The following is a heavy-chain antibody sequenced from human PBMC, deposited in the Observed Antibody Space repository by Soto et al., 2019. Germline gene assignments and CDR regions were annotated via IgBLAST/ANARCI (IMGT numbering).Heavy chain of an antibody. CDR3: ARVRGSGYNSRDYYYYGMDV. CDR2: INHSGST. J-gene: IGHJ6*02. Sequence: SETLSLTCAVYGGSFSGYYWSWIRQPPGKGLEWIGEINHSGSTNYNPSLKSRVTISVDTSKNQFSLKLSSVTAADTAVYYCARVRGSGYNSRDYYYYGMDVWGQGTTVTVSS. CDR1: GGSFSGYY. D-gene: IGHD5-12*01. V-gene: IGHV4-34*01.